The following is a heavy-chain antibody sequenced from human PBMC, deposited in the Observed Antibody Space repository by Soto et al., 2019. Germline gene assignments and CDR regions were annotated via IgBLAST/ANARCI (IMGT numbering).Heavy chain of an antibody. J-gene: IGHJ3*02. CDR1: GGTFSSYT. D-gene: IGHD6-19*01. V-gene: IGHV1-69*04. CDR3: ARDQGAVAGRSEYAFDI. CDR2: IIPILGIA. Sequence: SVKVSCKASGGTFSSYTISWVRQAPGQGLEWMGRIIPILGIANYAQKFQGRVTITRDTSTSTVYMELSSLRSEDTAVYYCARDQGAVAGRSEYAFDIWGQGTMVTVSS.